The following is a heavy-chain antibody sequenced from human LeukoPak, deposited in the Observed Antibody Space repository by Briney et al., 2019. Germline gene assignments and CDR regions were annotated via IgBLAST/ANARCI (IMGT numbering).Heavy chain of an antibody. CDR1: GYTFTGYY. CDR3: ATNSLGGGIGY. Sequence: ASVKVSCKASGYTFTGYYMHWVRPAPGQGLEWMGWINPNSGGTNHAQKFQGRVTMTRNTSISTAYMELSSLRSEDTAVYYCATNSLGGGIGYWGQGTLVTVSS. D-gene: IGHD3-16*01. V-gene: IGHV1-2*02. CDR2: INPNSGGT. J-gene: IGHJ4*02.